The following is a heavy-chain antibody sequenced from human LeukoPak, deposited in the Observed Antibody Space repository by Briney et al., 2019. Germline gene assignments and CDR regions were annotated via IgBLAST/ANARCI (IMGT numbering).Heavy chain of an antibody. CDR3: AKDGSSGYYYAFDY. D-gene: IGHD3-22*01. CDR1: GFTFTNAW. V-gene: IGHV3-30*18. J-gene: IGHJ4*02. CDR2: ISYDGSNK. Sequence: PGGSLRLSCAASGFTFTNAWMSWVRQAPGKGLEWVAVISYDGSNKYYADSVKGRFTISRDNSKNTLYLQMNSLRAEDTAVYYCAKDGSSGYYYAFDYWGQGTLVTVSS.